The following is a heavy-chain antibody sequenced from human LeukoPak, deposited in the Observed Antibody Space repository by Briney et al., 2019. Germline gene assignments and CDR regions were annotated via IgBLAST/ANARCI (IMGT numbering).Heavy chain of an antibody. D-gene: IGHD5-18*01. CDR1: GFTFSSYS. Sequence: GGSLRLSCAASGFTFSSYSMNWVRQAPGKGLEWVSYISSSSSTIYYADSVKGRFTISRDNAKNSLYLQMNSLRAEDTAVYYCARDNGYSYENWFDPWGQGTLVTVFS. J-gene: IGHJ5*02. V-gene: IGHV3-48*01. CDR3: ARDNGYSYENWFDP. CDR2: ISSSSSTI.